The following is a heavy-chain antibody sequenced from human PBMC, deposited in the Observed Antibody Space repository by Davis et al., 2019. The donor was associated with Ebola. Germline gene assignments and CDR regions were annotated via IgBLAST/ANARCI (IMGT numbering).Heavy chain of an antibody. V-gene: IGHV1-18*01. CDR2: ISAYNGQI. CDR3: AKDSSSWAYYDSAGYPFDH. CDR1: GYTFTSYG. J-gene: IGHJ4*02. Sequence: AASAKVSCNTSGYTFTSYGISWLRQAPGQGLEWMGWISAYNGQIKYAQKFEGRVTMTTDTSTNTGYMELRSLKSDDTAMYYCAKDSSSWAYYDSAGYPFDHWGQGTLVTVSS. D-gene: IGHD6-13*01.